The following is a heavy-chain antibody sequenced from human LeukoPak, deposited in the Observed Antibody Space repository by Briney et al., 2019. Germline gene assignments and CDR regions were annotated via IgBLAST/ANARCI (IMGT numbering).Heavy chain of an antibody. V-gene: IGHV3-74*01. CDR2: INSDGSST. CDR3: ARAVNYGSGISVHWFDP. J-gene: IGHJ5*02. Sequence: PGGSLRLSCAASGFTFSSYWMHGGRQAPGKGLVWVSRINSDGSSTSYADSVKGRFTISRDNAKNTLYLQMNSLRAEDTAVYYCARAVNYGSGISVHWFDPWGQGTLVTVSS. D-gene: IGHD3-10*01. CDR1: GFTFSSYW.